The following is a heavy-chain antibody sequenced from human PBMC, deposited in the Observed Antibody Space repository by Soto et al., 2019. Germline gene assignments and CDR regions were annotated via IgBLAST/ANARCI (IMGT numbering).Heavy chain of an antibody. V-gene: IGHV3-23*01. CDR1: GFTFSSYH. J-gene: IGHJ6*02. D-gene: IGHD5-12*01. CDR2: ISSGGNT. Sequence: PGGSLRLSCAASGFTFSSYHMSWVRQAPGKGLEWVSAISSGGNTYYADSVKGRFTISRDNSKNTLYLQMNSLRAEDTAVYYCARTYSGYDFDYYYYYGMDVWGQGTTVTVSS. CDR3: ARTYSGYDFDYYYYYGMDV.